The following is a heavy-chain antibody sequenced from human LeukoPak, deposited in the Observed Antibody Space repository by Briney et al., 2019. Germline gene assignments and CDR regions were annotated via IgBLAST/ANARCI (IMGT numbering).Heavy chain of an antibody. CDR3: ARERVGYSGYVGYFDY. J-gene: IGHJ4*02. CDR2: TYYRSKWYN. Sequence: SQTLSLTCAISGDSVSSNSAAWNWISQSPSRGLEWLGRTYYRSKWYNDYAVSVKSRITINPDTSKNQFSLQLNSVTPEDTAVYYCARERVGYSGYVGYFDYWGQGTLVTVSS. V-gene: IGHV6-1*01. CDR1: GDSVSSNSAA. D-gene: IGHD5-12*01.